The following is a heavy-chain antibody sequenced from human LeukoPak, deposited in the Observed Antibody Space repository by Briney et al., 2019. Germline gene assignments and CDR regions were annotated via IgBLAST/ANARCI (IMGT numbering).Heavy chain of an antibody. Sequence: SETLSLTCTVSGDSIRSYYWSWIRQPPGKGLEWIGNIHYSGSTKYNSSLKSRVTISVDTSNNQFSLRVTSPTAADTAVYYCARLGALHDAFDVWGQGTLVTVSS. J-gene: IGHJ3*01. CDR3: ARLGALHDAFDV. V-gene: IGHV4-59*12. CDR1: GDSIRSYY. D-gene: IGHD3-16*01. CDR2: IHYSGST.